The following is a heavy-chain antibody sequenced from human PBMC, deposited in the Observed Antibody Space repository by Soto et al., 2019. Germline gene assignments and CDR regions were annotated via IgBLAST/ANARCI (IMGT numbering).Heavy chain of an antibody. D-gene: IGHD1-1*01. CDR3: GRMTTRWYYFDT. V-gene: IGHV4-31*03. CDR1: GGYISSGGYY. J-gene: IGHJ4*02. CDR2: IYYSGTA. Sequence: SETLSLTCTVSGGYISSGGYYWSWVRQQPGKGLEWIGYIYYSGTAEYNPSLERRVAISLDPSKRHFSLRLNSVTGADSAVYYCGRMTTRWYYFDTWAQGTPVPVSS.